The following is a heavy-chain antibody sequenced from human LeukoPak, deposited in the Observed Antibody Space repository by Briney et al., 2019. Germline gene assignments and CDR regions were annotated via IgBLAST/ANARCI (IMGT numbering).Heavy chain of an antibody. J-gene: IGHJ6*03. CDR3: ARGPEGYYYYYYMDV. CDR1: GGTFSSYA. Sequence: SVKVSCKASGGTFSSYAISWVRQAPGQGLEWMGGIIPIFGTANYAQEFQGRVTITADKSTSTAYMELSSLRSEDTAVYYCARGPEGYYYYYYMDVWGKGTTVTVSS. V-gene: IGHV1-69*06. CDR2: IIPIFGTA.